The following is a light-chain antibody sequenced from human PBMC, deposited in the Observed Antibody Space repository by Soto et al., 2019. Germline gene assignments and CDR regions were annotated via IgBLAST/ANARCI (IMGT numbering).Light chain of an antibody. CDR1: QSVSSN. J-gene: IGKJ4*01. V-gene: IGKV3-15*01. Sequence: EIVMTQSPATLSVSPGERATLSCRASQSVSSNLAWYQQKPGQAPRLLIYGASTRATGIPARFSGSGSGTKFTLTISSLQSEDFAVYYCQQYNNWPLTVGGGTKVDIK. CDR3: QQYNNWPLT. CDR2: GAS.